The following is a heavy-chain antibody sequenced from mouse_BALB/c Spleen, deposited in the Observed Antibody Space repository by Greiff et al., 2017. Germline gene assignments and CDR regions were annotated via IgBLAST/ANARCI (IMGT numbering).Heavy chain of an antibody. Sequence: VQVVESGGGLVKLGGSLKLSCAASGFTFRSYYMSWVRQTPEKRLELVAAINSNGGSTYYPDTVKGRFTISRDNAKNTLYLQMSSLKSEDTALYYCARHGYDGSYAMDYWGQGTSVTVSS. CDR1: GFTFRSYY. CDR2: INSNGGST. D-gene: IGHD2-2*01. CDR3: ARHGYDGSYAMDY. V-gene: IGHV5-6-2*01. J-gene: IGHJ4*01.